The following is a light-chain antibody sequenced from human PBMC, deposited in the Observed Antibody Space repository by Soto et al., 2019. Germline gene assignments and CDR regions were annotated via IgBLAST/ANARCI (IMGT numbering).Light chain of an antibody. CDR2: GVF. Sequence: IVLKQPPNTLSLSPGERATLSCRASQNGSSSYLAWYQQRPGQPPRLLIYGVFTRADDIPDRFSGSGSGTDFTLTISSLQPEDFAVYYCQHYGYPQWTFGQGTKVDI. V-gene: IGKV3-20*01. CDR1: QNGSSSY. J-gene: IGKJ1*01. CDR3: QHYGYPQWT.